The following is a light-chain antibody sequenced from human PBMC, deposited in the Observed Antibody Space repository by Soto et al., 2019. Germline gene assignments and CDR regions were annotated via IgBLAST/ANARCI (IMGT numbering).Light chain of an antibody. CDR2: GAS. V-gene: IGKV3-20*01. CDR3: QPYVTSLTT. J-gene: IGKJ1*01. CDR1: QSVTSNY. Sequence: EIVLTQSPGTLSLSPGERATLSCGASQSVTSNYLAWYQQKPGQAPRLLIFGASIRVKGIPDRFIGSGSGTDFTLTISRLEPEDFAVYYCQPYVTSLTTFGQGNKVEVK.